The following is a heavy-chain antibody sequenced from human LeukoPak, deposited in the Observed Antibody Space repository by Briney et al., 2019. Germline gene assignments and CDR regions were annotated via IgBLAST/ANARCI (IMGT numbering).Heavy chain of an antibody. CDR1: GGSISSYY. Sequence: SETLSLTCTVSGGSISSYYWSWIRQPPGKGLEWIGYIYYSGSTNYNPSLKSRFTISVDTSKNQFSLKLSSVTAADTAVYYCAKADSGSYVVDYWGQGTLVTVSS. V-gene: IGHV4-59*01. CDR3: AKADSGSYVVDY. CDR2: IYYSGST. J-gene: IGHJ4*02. D-gene: IGHD1-26*01.